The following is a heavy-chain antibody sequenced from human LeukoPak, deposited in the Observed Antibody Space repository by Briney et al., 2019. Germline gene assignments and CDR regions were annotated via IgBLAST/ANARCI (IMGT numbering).Heavy chain of an antibody. CDR3: ARDSLSSGNTRRNWFDP. CDR2: IKQDGSEK. V-gene: IGHV3-7*01. J-gene: IGHJ5*02. CDR1: GFTFSSYW. Sequence: GGSLRLSCAASGFTFSSYWMSWVRQAPGKGLEWVANIKQDGSEKYYVDSVKGRFTISRDNAKSSLYLQMNSLRAEDTAVYYCARDSLSSGNTRRNWFDPWGQGTLVTVSS. D-gene: IGHD6-19*01.